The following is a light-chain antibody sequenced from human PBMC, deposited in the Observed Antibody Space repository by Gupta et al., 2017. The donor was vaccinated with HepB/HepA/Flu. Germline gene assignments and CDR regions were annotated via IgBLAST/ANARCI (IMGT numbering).Light chain of an antibody. CDR2: GDR. J-gene: IGLJ2*01. Sequence: YVLAQPPSVSVAPGKTATITCGGNNIGSKSVQWYQQKPGQAPVLVVYGDRDRPSGIPERFSGSNSGNTATLTITRVEAGDEGDYYCQVWDNNSDHPGVFFGGGTKLTVL. V-gene: IGLV3-21*03. CDR3: QVWDNNSDHPGVF. CDR1: NIGSKS.